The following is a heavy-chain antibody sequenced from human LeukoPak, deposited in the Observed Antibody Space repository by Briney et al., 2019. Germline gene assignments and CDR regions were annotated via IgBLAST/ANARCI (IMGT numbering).Heavy chain of an antibody. J-gene: IGHJ4*02. V-gene: IGHV1-3*01. Sequence: GASVKVSCKASGYTFTSYAMHWVRQAPGQRLEWMGWINAGNGNTKYTQEFQGRVTMTTDTSTSTAYMELRSLRSDDTAVYYCARGFPPRRNYDSSGYYSYYFDLWGQGTLVTVSS. CDR2: INAGNGNT. CDR1: GYTFTSYA. D-gene: IGHD3-22*01. CDR3: ARGFPPRRNYDSSGYYSYYFDL.